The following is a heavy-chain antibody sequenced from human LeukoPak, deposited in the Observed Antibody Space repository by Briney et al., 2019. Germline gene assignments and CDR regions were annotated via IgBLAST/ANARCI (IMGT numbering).Heavy chain of an antibody. CDR1: GFTFSHYV. J-gene: IGHJ4*02. CDR3: AKDHDYGDPGYYFDY. D-gene: IGHD4-17*01. CDR2: TLYDGSNK. Sequence: GRSLRLSCAASGFTFSHYVMHWVRQAPGKGLEWVADTLYDGSNKYYADSVKGRFTIFRDNSKNMLYLQLNSLRADDTAVYYCAKDHDYGDPGYYFDYWGQGTLVTVSS. V-gene: IGHV3-30*18.